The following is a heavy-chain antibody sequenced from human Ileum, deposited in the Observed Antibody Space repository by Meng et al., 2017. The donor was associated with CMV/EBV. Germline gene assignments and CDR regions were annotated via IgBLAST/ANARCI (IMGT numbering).Heavy chain of an antibody. CDR1: GYTFTDYY. J-gene: IGHJ4*02. CDR2: IHPNSGDT. CDR3: ARNYRDY. D-gene: IGHD3-10*01. Sequence: ASVKVSCKASGYTFTDYYMHWVRQPPGQGLEWMGRIHPNSGDTVYAQKFQGRVTLTRDTSISTAYMEVSSLRSDDTAVYYCARNYRDYWGQGTLVTVS. V-gene: IGHV1-2*06.